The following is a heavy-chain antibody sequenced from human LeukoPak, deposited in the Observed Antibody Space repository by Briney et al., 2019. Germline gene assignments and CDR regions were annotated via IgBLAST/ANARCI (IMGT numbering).Heavy chain of an antibody. D-gene: IGHD6-19*01. CDR3: ARCKSTRYSSGWYTQDYYYYMDV. CDR2: IFPGDSDT. Sequence: SGESLKISCKGSGYSFTSYWIGWVRQMPGKGLEWMGIIFPGDSDTRYSPSFQGQVTISADRSISTAYLQWSSLKASDTAMYYCARCKSTRYSSGWYTQDYYYYMDVWGKGTTVTISS. J-gene: IGHJ6*03. CDR1: GYSFTSYW. V-gene: IGHV5-51*01.